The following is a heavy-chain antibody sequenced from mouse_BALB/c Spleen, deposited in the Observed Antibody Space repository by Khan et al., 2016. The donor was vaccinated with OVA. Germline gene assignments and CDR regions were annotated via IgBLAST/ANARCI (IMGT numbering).Heavy chain of an antibody. CDR3: ARWNYYGYALDY. CDR1: GYSITSNYA. D-gene: IGHD1-1*01. CDR2: ISYSGST. Sequence: EVQLQESGPGLVKPSQSLSLTCTVNGYSITSNYAWNWIRQFPGNKLEWMGYISYSGSTNYNPSLKSRLSITRDTSKNQFFLLLHSVTTEDSATYYYARWNYYGYALDYWGQGTSVTVSS. V-gene: IGHV3-2*02. J-gene: IGHJ4*01.